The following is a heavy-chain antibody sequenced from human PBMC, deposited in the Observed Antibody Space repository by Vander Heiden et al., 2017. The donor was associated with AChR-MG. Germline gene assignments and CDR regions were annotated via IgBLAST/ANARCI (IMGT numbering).Heavy chain of an antibody. Sequence: QVHLVESGGGLVMPGGSLRLSCAASGFALRDYYLDWIRQAPGKGLEWISHISSSSATISYAESVRDRFTISRDNANNSFSLQMSSLRVEDTGVYYCARGRPSGSYFFDSWGQGIPVTVAS. J-gene: IGHJ4*02. V-gene: IGHV3-11*01. CDR2: ISSSSATI. D-gene: IGHD3-10*01. CDR1: GFALRDYY. CDR3: ARGRPSGSYFFDS.